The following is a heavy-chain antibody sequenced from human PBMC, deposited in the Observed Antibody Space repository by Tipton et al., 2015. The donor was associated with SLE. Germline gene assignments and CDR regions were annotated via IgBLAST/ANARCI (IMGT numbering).Heavy chain of an antibody. J-gene: IGHJ4*02. D-gene: IGHD1-26*01. CDR3: VRELVGAAKDFFDYFDY. V-gene: IGHV4-39*07. CDR2: IYYSGST. CDR1: GGSISSSSYY. Sequence: LRLSCTVSGGSISSSSYYWGWIRQPPGKGLEWIGSIYYSGSTYYNPSLKSRVTISVDTSKNQFSLKLSSVTAADTAVYYCVRELVGAAKDFFDYFDYWGQGILVTVSS.